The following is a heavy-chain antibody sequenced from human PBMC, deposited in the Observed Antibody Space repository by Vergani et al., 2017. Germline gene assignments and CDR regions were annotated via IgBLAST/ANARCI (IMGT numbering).Heavy chain of an antibody. J-gene: IGHJ6*02. V-gene: IGHV3-33*01. CDR2: IWYDGSNK. CDR3: ARDKGGCSGGSCYSGHGMDV. CDR1: GFTFSSYG. Sequence: QVQLVESGGGVVQPGRSLRLSCAASGFTFSSYGMHWVRQAPGKGLEWVAVIWYDGSNKYYADSVKGRFTISRDNSKNPLYLQMNSLRAEDTAVYYCARDKGGCSGGSCYSGHGMDVWGQGTTVTVSS. D-gene: IGHD2-15*01.